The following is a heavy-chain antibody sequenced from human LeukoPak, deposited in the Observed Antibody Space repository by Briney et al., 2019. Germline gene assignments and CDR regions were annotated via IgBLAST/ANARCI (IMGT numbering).Heavy chain of an antibody. CDR2: IYSGGST. CDR1: GFTVSSNY. Sequence: GGSLRLSCAASGFTVSSNYMSWVRQAPGKGLEWVSVIYSGGSTYYADSVKGRFTISRDNSKNTLYLQMNSLRAEDTAVYYCAKDRYSSGWYGPAFDIWGQGTMVTVSS. D-gene: IGHD6-19*01. J-gene: IGHJ3*02. V-gene: IGHV3-53*01. CDR3: AKDRYSSGWYGPAFDI.